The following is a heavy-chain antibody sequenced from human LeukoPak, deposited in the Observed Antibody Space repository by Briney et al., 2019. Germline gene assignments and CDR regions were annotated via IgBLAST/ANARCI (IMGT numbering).Heavy chain of an antibody. CDR1: GGSISGYY. CDR3: ARDSCSSNSCSFDF. V-gene: IGHV4-4*07. D-gene: IGHD2-2*01. J-gene: IGHJ4*02. Sequence: SETLSLTCTVSGGSISGYYWSWIRQPAGKGLEWIGRIYTTGDTNYNPSLKSRVTISIDTSKNQFSLNLTSVTAADTAVYYCARDSCSSNSCSFDFWGQGTLVTVSS. CDR2: IYTTGDT.